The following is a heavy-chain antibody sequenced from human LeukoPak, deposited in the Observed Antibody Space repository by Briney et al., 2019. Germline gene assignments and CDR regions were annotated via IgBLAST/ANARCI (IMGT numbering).Heavy chain of an antibody. J-gene: IGHJ3*02. D-gene: IGHD3-22*01. V-gene: IGHV1-69*05. Sequence: AASVKVSCKASGGTFSSYAISWVRQAPGQGLEWMGGIIPIFGTANYAQKFQGRVTMTRDTSTSTVYMELSSLRSEDTAVYYCARVKSYYYDTSDKDAFDIWGQGTMVTVSS. CDR1: GGTFSSYA. CDR2: IIPIFGTA. CDR3: ARVKSYYYDTSDKDAFDI.